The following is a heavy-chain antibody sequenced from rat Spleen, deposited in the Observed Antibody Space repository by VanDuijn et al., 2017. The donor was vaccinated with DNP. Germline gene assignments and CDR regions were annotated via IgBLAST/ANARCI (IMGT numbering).Heavy chain of an antibody. Sequence: EVQLVESGGGLVQPGRSLKLSCADSGFTFSDYNMAWVRQSPKKGLEWVTTIITSGGNTYYRDSVKGRFTISRNTAKSTLYLQMDSLRSEDTATYYCTTDPILRLFDYWGQGVMVTVSS. CDR2: IITSGGNT. CDR1: GFTFSDYN. D-gene: IGHD1-11*01. CDR3: TTDPILRLFDY. V-gene: IGHV5-27*01. J-gene: IGHJ2*01.